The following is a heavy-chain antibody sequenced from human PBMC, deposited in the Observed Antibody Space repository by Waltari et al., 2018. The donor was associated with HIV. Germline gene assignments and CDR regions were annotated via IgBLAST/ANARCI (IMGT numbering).Heavy chain of an antibody. Sequence: CSASGFTFSNYPIHWVRQAPGKGLEYVSAITSHGKNTYYVDSVKGRFTISRDNSKNMLYLQMRSLRAEDTALYYCVKDSGYNSSGGAFDIWGQGTMVIVSS. CDR2: ITSHGKNT. J-gene: IGHJ3*02. CDR3: VKDSGYNSSGGAFDI. D-gene: IGHD3-22*01. CDR1: GFTFSNYP. V-gene: IGHV3-64D*06.